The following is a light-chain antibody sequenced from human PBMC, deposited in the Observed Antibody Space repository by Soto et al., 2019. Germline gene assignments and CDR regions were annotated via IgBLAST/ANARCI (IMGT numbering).Light chain of an antibody. J-gene: IGKJ5*01. V-gene: IGKV3-11*01. Sequence: EIFLTQSPGTLSLSPGERATLSCRASQSVSSNLAWYQHKPGQAPRLLIYGASTRAAGIPARFSGSGSGTDFTPTISSLEPEDFAFYYCQQRSNWPPITFGQGTRLEIK. CDR1: QSVSSN. CDR2: GAS. CDR3: QQRSNWPPIT.